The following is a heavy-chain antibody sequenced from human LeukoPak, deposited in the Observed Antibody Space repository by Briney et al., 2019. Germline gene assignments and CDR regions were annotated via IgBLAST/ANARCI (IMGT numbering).Heavy chain of an antibody. D-gene: IGHD3-22*01. Sequence: ASVKVSCKASGYTFSSYGITWVRQAPGQGLEWMGWISTYNGNTNYAQKLQGRVTMTTDTSTSTAYMELRSLRSDDTAVYYCARVGDSSGYYYGSLGYWGQGTLVTVSS. CDR1: GYTFSSYG. CDR3: ARVGDSSGYYYGSLGY. J-gene: IGHJ4*02. V-gene: IGHV1-18*01. CDR2: ISTYNGNT.